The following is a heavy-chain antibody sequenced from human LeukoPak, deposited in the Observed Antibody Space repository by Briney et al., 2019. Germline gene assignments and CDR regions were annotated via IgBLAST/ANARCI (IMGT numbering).Heavy chain of an antibody. J-gene: IGHJ4*02. CDR1: GGSIYSSY. Sequence: PSETLSLTCLVSGGSIYSSYWSWLRQSPGKGLEWIGYVHYAEGSYYNPSLKSRVTLSVDTSKNQFSLRLNSVTAADTAVYYCAGYGSRSSYKAFDYWGQGTLVTVSS. CDR3: AGYGSRSSYKAFDY. V-gene: IGHV4-59*01. D-gene: IGHD3-10*01. CDR2: VHYAEGS.